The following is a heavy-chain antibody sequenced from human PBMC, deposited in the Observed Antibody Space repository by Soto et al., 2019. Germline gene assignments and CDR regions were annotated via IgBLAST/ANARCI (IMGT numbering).Heavy chain of an antibody. J-gene: IGHJ5*02. CDR1: GAAISGFY. V-gene: IGHV4-4*07. CDR2: IYGTGTT. CDR3: VRDRSKTLRDCFDT. Sequence: SEALSLTCTVSGAAISGFYWSWIRMSAGMGLEWIGRIYGTGTTDYNTSLKSRVMMSGDTSKKQFSQKLRSVTAADTAVYYCVRDRSKTLRDCFDTWGQRISVTVSS.